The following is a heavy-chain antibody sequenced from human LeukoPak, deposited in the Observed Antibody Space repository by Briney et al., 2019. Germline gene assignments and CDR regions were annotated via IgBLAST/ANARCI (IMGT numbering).Heavy chain of an antibody. D-gene: IGHD2-15*01. J-gene: IGHJ4*02. CDR2: ISKSGDHT. CDR3: AKEFGSGYFDY. CDR1: GLTFNNYA. V-gene: IGHV3-23*01. Sequence: GGSLRLSCAVSGLTFNNYAMSWVRQAPGKGLEWVSAISKSGDHTYYAASAKGRFTIYRDNSKNTQYLQMNSLRAEDTAVYFCAKEFGSGYFDYWGQGTLVTVPS.